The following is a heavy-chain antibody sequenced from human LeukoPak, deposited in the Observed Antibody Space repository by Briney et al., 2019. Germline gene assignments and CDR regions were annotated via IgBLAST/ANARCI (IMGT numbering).Heavy chain of an antibody. J-gene: IGHJ5*02. V-gene: IGHV4-59*01. D-gene: IGHD3-10*01. CDR1: GGSISSYF. Sequence: SETLSLTCTVSGGSISSYFWSWVRQSPGKGLEWIGFMHHSGSANSNPSLKSRVTISMDTSKNQFSLKMSSVTAADTAVYYCARVRGTYYYGSGISGWFDPWGQGTLVTVSS. CDR3: ARVRGTYYYGSGISGWFDP. CDR2: MHHSGSA.